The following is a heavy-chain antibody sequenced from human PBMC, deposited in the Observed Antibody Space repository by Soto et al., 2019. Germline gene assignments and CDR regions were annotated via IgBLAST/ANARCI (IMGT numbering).Heavy chain of an antibody. D-gene: IGHD3-22*01. J-gene: IGHJ4*02. CDR2: ISDDGSNK. CDR3: AKVYYYDSSGSYYFDY. V-gene: IGHV3-30*18. Sequence: GSLRHSYAASGFTFSSYGMHWVRQAPGKGLEWVAVISDDGSNKYYADSVKGRFTISRDNSKNTLYLQMNSLRAEDTAVYYYAKVYYYDSSGSYYFDYWGQGTLVTVS. CDR1: GFTFSSYG.